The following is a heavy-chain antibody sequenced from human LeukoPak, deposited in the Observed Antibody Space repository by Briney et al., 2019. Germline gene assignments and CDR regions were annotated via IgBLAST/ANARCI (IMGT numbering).Heavy chain of an antibody. CDR3: AKVGPPYGDRGYFDY. J-gene: IGHJ4*02. V-gene: IGHV3-30*02. CDR1: GFTFRTSG. D-gene: IGHD4-17*01. Sequence: PGGSLRLSCAASGFTFRTSGMHWVRQAPGKGLEWVAFIRYDGSNKYYADSVKGRFTISRDNSKNTLYLQMNSLRAEDTAVYYCAKVGPPYGDRGYFDYWGQGTLVTVSS. CDR2: IRYDGSNK.